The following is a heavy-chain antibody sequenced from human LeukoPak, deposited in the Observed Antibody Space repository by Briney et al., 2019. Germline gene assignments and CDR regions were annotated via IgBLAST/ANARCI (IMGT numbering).Heavy chain of an antibody. J-gene: IGHJ4*02. CDR3: ARTRGSYYFDY. D-gene: IGHD1-26*01. Sequence: GGSLRLSCTASGFTFDNYAMIWVRQASGKGLEWVSVISGSGDGTDSADSVRGRFTISRDNSKNTLNLQMNSLRAEDTAVYYCARTRGSYYFDYWGQGTLVTVSS. CDR2: ISGSGDGT. V-gene: IGHV3-23*01. CDR1: GFTFDNYA.